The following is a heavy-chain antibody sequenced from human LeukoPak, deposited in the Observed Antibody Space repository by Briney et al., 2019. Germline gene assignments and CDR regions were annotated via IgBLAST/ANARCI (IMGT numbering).Heavy chain of an antibody. D-gene: IGHD3-16*02. J-gene: IGHJ6*03. CDR3: AKQGELSLRYYYYYMDV. V-gene: IGHV3-23*01. CDR2: ISRSGGIT. Sequence: PGGSLRLSCAASGFTFSSYAMSWVRQAPGKGLEWVSAISRSGGITYYADSVKGRFTISRDNSKNTLYLQMNSLRAEDTAVYYCAKQGELSLRYYYYYMDVWGKGTTVTVSS. CDR1: GFTFSSYA.